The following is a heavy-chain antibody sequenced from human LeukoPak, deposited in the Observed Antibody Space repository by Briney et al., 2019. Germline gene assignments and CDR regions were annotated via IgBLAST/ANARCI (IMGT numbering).Heavy chain of an antibody. Sequence: GGSLRLSCAASGFSFRDYWMSWVRQAPGEGLEWVADITPDGSGKTYVDSVKGRFTISRDNAKQSLYVQMDTLTAEDTAVYYCATSWIRQQRDSWGQGTLVTVSS. V-gene: IGHV3-7*01. CDR3: ATSWIRQQRDS. CDR1: GFSFRDYW. D-gene: IGHD1-1*01. CDR2: ITPDGSGK. J-gene: IGHJ4*02.